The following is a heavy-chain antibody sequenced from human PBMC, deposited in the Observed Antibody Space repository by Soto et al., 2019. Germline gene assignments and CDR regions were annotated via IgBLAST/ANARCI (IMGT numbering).Heavy chain of an antibody. CDR1: GYSFTSYW. Sequence: GESLKISCKGSGYSFTSYWISRVRQMPGKGLEWMGRIDPSDSYTNYSPSFQGHVTISADKSISTAYLQWSSLKASDTAMYYCATSFQAIAAAGTGFDWFDPWGQGTLVTVSS. D-gene: IGHD6-13*01. CDR2: IDPSDSYT. CDR3: ATSFQAIAAAGTGFDWFDP. J-gene: IGHJ5*02. V-gene: IGHV5-10-1*01.